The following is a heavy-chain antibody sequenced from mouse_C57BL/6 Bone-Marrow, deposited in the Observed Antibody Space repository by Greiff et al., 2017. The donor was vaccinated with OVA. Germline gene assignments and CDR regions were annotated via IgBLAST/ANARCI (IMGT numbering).Heavy chain of an antibody. CDR2: IWSGGST. Sequence: VQLKESGPGLVQPSQSLSITCTVSGFSLTSYGVHWVRQSPGKGLEWLGVIWSGGSTDYNAAFISRLSISKDNSKSQVFFKMNSLQADDTAIYYCARKRGYDGYYWFAYWGQGTLVTVSA. CDR3: ARKRGYDGYYWFAY. J-gene: IGHJ3*01. D-gene: IGHD2-3*01. CDR1: GFSLTSYG. V-gene: IGHV2-2*01.